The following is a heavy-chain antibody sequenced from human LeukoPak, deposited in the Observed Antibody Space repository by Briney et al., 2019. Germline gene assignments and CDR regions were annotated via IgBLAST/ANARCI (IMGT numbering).Heavy chain of an antibody. CDR2: IYYSGST. V-gene: IGHV4-39*07. CDR1: GGSISSSSYY. D-gene: IGHD3-10*01. J-gene: IGHJ4*02. CDR3: AGTNPTPLLWFGEFPFDY. Sequence: PSETLSLTCTVSGGSISSSSYYWGWIRQPPGKGLEWIGSIYYSGSTYYNPSLKSRVTISVDTSKNQFSLKLSSVTAADTAVYYCAGTNPTPLLWFGEFPFDYWGQGTLVTVSS.